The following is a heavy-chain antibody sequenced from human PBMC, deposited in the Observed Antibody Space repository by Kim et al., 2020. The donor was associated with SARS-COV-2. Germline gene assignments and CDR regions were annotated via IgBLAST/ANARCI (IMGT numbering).Heavy chain of an antibody. Sequence: GGSLRLSCAASGFTFSGSAMHWVRQASGKGLEWVGRIRSKANSYATAYAASVKGGFTISRDDSKNTAYLQMNSLKTEDTAVYYCTSRFRIAVAQFDYWGQGTLVTVSS. V-gene: IGHV3-73*01. CDR3: TSRFRIAVAQFDY. D-gene: IGHD6-19*01. J-gene: IGHJ4*02. CDR2: IRSKANSYAT. CDR1: GFTFSGSA.